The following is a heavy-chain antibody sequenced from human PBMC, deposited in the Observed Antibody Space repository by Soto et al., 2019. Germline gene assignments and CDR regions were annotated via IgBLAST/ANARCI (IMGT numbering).Heavy chain of an antibody. CDR3: ARQDIVVVPAAIRENYYYYYGMDV. V-gene: IGHV5-51*01. CDR2: IYPGDSDT. CDR1: GYSFTSYW. D-gene: IGHD2-2*01. Sequence: GETLKISCKGSGYSFTSYWIGWVRQMPGKGLELMGIIYPGDSDTRYSPSFQGQVTISADKSISTAYLQWSSLKASDTAMYYCARQDIVVVPAAIRENYYYYYGMDVWGQGTTVTVSS. J-gene: IGHJ6*02.